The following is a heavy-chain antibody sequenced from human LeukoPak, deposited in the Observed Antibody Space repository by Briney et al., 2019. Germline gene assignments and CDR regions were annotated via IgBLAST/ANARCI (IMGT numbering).Heavy chain of an antibody. CDR1: GFTFSSYG. J-gene: IGHJ3*02. V-gene: IGHV3-23*01. D-gene: IGHD2-15*01. Sequence: GGSLRLSCAASGFTFSSYGMSWVRQAPGKGLEWVSTISGSGGSTFYADSVKGRFTISRDSSKNTLYLQMNSLRAEDTAVYYCEGWSVDAALDIWGQGTMVTVSS. CDR3: EGWSVDAALDI. CDR2: ISGSGGST.